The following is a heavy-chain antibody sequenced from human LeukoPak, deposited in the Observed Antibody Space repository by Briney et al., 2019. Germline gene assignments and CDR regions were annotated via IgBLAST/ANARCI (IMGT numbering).Heavy chain of an antibody. J-gene: IGHJ2*01. CDR3: ARDQYSGSYYYWYFDL. CDR1: GGSVSSCSYY. D-gene: IGHD1-26*01. V-gene: IGHV4-61*01. Sequence: SETLSLTCTVSGGSVSSCSYYWSWIRQPPGKGLEWIGYIYYSGSTNYNPSLKSRVTISVDTSKNQFSLKLSSVTAADTAVYYCARDQYSGSYYYWYFDLWGRGTLVTVSS. CDR2: IYYSGST.